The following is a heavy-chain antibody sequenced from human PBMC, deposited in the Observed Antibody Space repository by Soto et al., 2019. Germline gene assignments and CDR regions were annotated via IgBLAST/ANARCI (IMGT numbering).Heavy chain of an antibody. CDR2: ISYDGNNK. D-gene: IGHD5-18*01. V-gene: IGHV3-30*18. Sequence: GGSLRLSCEASGFIFSDFGMHWVRQAPGKGLEWVAVISYDGNNKYYAQSVKGRFTISRDNSKNTLFLNMDSLRPEDTAGYHGVKGDLDTAVVNSPDAFDFWGPGTMVT. CDR1: GFIFSDFG. CDR3: VKGDLDTAVVNSPDAFDF. J-gene: IGHJ3*01.